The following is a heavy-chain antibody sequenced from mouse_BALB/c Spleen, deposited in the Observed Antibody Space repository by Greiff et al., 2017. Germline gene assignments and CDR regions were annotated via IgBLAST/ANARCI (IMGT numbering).Heavy chain of an antibody. CDR1: GYSITSDYA. CDR3: ARSYGNYVSWFAY. Sequence: EVQLQQSGPGLVKPSQSLSLTCTVTGYSITSDYAWNWIRQFPGNLLEWMGYISYSGSTSYNPSLKSRISITRDTSKNQFFLQLNSVTTEDTATYYCARSYGNYVSWFAYWGQGTLVTVSA. V-gene: IGHV3-2*02. D-gene: IGHD2-1*01. CDR2: ISYSGST. J-gene: IGHJ3*01.